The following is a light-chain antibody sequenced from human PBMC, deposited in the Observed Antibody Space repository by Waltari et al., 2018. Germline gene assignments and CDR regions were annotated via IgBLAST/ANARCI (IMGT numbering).Light chain of an antibody. V-gene: IGLV2-11*01. J-gene: IGLJ2*01. Sequence: QSAPTQPRSVSGSPGQSVSISCTGSNSDVGGYNSFSWYQQYPGRAPKMLIYDVNKRSSGVPDRFSGSKVGNTASLTISGLLPEDEADYYCCSFVGSYTSVFGGGTKVTVL. CDR2: DVN. CDR1: NSDVGGYNS. CDR3: CSFVGSYTSV.